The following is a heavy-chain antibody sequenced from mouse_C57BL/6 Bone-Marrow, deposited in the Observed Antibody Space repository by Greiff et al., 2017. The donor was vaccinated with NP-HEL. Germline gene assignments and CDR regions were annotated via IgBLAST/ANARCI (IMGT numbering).Heavy chain of an antibody. J-gene: IGHJ2*01. Sequence: QVQLQQPGAELVRPGTSVKLSCKASGYTFTSYWMHWVKQRPGQGLEWIGVIDPSDSYTNYHQKFKGKATLTVDTSSSTAYMQLSSLTAEDSAVYYCATDYGGQGTTLTVSS. CDR3: ATDY. V-gene: IGHV1-59*01. CDR2: IDPSDSYT. CDR1: GYTFTSYW.